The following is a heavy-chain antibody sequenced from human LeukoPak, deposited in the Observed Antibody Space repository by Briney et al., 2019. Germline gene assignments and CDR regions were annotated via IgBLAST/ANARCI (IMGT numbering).Heavy chain of an antibody. Sequence: SVKVSCKASGGTFSSYAISWVRQAPGQGLEWMGGITPIFGTANYAQKFQGRVTITTDESTSTAYMELSSLRSEDTAVYYCARDRYYDFWSGYYDHDAFDIWGQGTMVTVSS. V-gene: IGHV1-69*05. J-gene: IGHJ3*02. CDR3: ARDRYYDFWSGYYDHDAFDI. D-gene: IGHD3-3*01. CDR2: ITPIFGTA. CDR1: GGTFSSYA.